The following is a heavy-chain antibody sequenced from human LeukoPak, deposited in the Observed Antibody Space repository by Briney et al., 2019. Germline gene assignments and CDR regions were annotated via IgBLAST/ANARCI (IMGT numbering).Heavy chain of an antibody. Sequence: GASVKVSCKASGYTFTGYYMHWVRQAPGQGLEWMGWINPNSGGTNYAQKFQGRVTITRNTSISTAYMELSSLRSEDTAVYYCAIIPQGYCTNGVCFDFDYWGQGTLVTVSS. D-gene: IGHD2-8*01. V-gene: IGHV1-2*02. J-gene: IGHJ4*02. CDR2: INPNSGGT. CDR1: GYTFTGYY. CDR3: AIIPQGYCTNGVCFDFDY.